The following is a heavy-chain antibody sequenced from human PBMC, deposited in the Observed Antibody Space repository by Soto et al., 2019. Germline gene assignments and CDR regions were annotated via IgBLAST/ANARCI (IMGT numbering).Heavy chain of an antibody. J-gene: IGHJ4*02. CDR1: GGSISSGGYY. CDR2: IYYSGST. D-gene: IGHD4-17*01. CDR3: ARGAGDYGDYRADYFDY. V-gene: IGHV4-31*03. Sequence: PSETLSLTCTVSGGSISSGGYYWSWIRQHPGKGLEWIGYIYYSGSTYYNPSLKSRVTISVDTSKIQFSLKLSSVTAADTSVYYCARGAGDYGDYRADYFDYWGQGTLVTVSS.